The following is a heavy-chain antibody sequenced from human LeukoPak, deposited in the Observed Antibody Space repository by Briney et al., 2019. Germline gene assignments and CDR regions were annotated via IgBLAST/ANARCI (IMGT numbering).Heavy chain of an antibody. CDR3: ARARDAATSSGWPFDY. V-gene: IGHV1-18*01. D-gene: IGHD6-19*01. J-gene: IGHJ4*02. CDR1: GYTFTSYG. CDR2: ISAYNGNT. Sequence: GASVKVSCKASGYTFTSYGISWVRQAPGQGLEWMGWISAYNGNTNYAQKLQGRVTMTTDTSTSTAYMELRSLRSDDTAVYYCARARDAATSSGWPFDYWGQGTLVTVSS.